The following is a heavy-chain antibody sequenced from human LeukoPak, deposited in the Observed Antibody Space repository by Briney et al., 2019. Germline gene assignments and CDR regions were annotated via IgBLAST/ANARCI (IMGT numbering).Heavy chain of an antibody. CDR2: ISAYNGDT. CDR3: ATYGSGSYYKADY. D-gene: IGHD3-10*01. Sequence: RVASVKVSCKASGYTFTSYGISWVRQAPGQGLEWMGWISAYNGDTNYAQKFQGRVTMTRDTSISTAYMELSRLRSDDTAVYYCATYGSGSYYKADYWGQGTLVTVSS. CDR1: GYTFTSYG. J-gene: IGHJ4*02. V-gene: IGHV1-18*01.